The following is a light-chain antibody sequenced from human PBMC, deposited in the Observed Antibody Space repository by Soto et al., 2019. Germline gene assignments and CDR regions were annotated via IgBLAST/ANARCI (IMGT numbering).Light chain of an antibody. V-gene: IGLV2-14*01. CDR3: SSYTSSNTLI. CDR2: EVT. J-gene: IGLJ2*01. CDR1: SSDVGGYNY. Sequence: QSALTQPASVSGSPGQSITISCTGTSSDVGGYNYVSWYQQYPGKAPKVMIYEVTNRPSGVSNRFSRSKSGNTASLTISGLQAEDEADYYCSSYTSSNTLIFGGGTKLTVL.